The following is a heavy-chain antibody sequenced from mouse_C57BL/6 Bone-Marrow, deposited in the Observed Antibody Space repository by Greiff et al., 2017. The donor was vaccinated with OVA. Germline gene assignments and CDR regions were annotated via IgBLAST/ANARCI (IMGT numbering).Heavy chain of an antibody. Sequence: QVQLQQPGAELVMPGASVKLSCKASGYTFTSYWMHWVKQRPGQCLEWIGEIDPSDSYTNYNQKFKGKSTLTVDKSSSTAYMQLSSLTSEDSAVYYCARPHYGNYPYYFDYWGQGTTLTVSS. D-gene: IGHD2-1*01. J-gene: IGHJ2*01. V-gene: IGHV1-69*01. CDR1: GYTFTSYW. CDR2: IDPSDSYT. CDR3: ARPHYGNYPYYFDY.